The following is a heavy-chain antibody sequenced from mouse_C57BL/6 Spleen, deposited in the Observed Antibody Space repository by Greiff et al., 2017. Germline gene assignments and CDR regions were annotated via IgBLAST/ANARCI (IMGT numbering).Heavy chain of an antibody. J-gene: IGHJ1*03. CDR1: GFTFSSYA. CDR2: ISDGGSYT. D-gene: IGHD2-5*01. V-gene: IGHV5-4*01. CDR3: ARDLYSKGYFDV. Sequence: EVKVEESGGGLVKPGGSLKLSCAASGFTFSSYAMSWVRQTPEKRLEWVATISDGGSYTYYPDNVKGRFTISRDNAKNNLYLQMSHLKSEDTAMYYCARDLYSKGYFDVWGTGTTVTVSS.